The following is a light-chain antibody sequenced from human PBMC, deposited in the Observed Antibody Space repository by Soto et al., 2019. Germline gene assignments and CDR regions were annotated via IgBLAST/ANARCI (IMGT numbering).Light chain of an antibody. V-gene: IGLV2-14*01. CDR3: SSYTSSTTAVV. J-gene: IGLJ2*01. CDR2: EAS. Sequence: QSALTQPASVSGSPGQSITISCTGTSSDVGGHKYVSWYQQHPDKDPKVSIFEASNRPSGISNRFSGSNSGNTASLTISGLQAEDEADYYCSSYTSSTTAVVFGGGTKLTVL. CDR1: SSDVGGHKY.